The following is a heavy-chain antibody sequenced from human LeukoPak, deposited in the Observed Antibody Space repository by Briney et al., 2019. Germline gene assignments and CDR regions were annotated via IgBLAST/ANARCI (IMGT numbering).Heavy chain of an antibody. J-gene: IGHJ4*02. Sequence: GGSLRLSCAASGFTFSSYGMHWVRQAPGKGLEWVAVISYDGSNKYYADSVKGRFTISRHNSKNTLYLQMNSLRAEDTAVYYCAKDYYGSGQSFDYWGQGTLVTVSS. CDR3: AKDYYGSGQSFDY. CDR1: GFTFSSYG. D-gene: IGHD3-10*01. CDR2: ISYDGSNK. V-gene: IGHV3-30*18.